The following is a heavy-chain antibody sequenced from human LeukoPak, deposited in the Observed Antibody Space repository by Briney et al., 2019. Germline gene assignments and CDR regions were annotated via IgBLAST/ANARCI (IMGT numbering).Heavy chain of an antibody. Sequence: GRSLRLSCAASGFTFSSYGMHWVRQAPGKGLEWVAVISYDGSNKYYADSVKGRFTISRDNSKNTLYLQMNSLRAEDTAVYYCAKDLEQGTFDYWGQGTLVTVSS. D-gene: IGHD1-1*01. CDR3: AKDLEQGTFDY. V-gene: IGHV3-30*18. CDR2: ISYDGSNK. J-gene: IGHJ4*02. CDR1: GFTFSSYG.